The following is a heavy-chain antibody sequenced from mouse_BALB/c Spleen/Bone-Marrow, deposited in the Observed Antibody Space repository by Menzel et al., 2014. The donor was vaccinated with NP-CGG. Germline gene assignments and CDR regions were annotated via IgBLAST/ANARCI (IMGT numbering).Heavy chain of an antibody. V-gene: IGHV1-18*01. J-gene: IGHJ3*01. CDR1: GYTFTEST. D-gene: IGHD1-1*01. Sequence: VQLQQSGPELVKPGASVNISCKTSGYTFTESTINWVKQSHGESLEWIGGINPNNGATGYNQKFKGKATLTVDKSSSTAYLELRSLTSDDSAVYYCARRDYGPAWFTYWGQGTLVTVSA. CDR2: INPNNGAT. CDR3: ARRDYGPAWFTY.